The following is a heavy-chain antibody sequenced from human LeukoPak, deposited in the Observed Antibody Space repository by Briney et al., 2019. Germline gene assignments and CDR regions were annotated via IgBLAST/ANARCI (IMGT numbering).Heavy chain of an antibody. V-gene: IGHV3-48*01. D-gene: IGHD3-3*01. CDR3: TRVLPPYYDFWSGYYPNPLYYGMDV. CDR1: GFTFSSHS. Sequence: PGGSLRLSCAASGFTFSSHSMNWVRQAPGKGLEWVSYIGPSSTVIYYADSLKGRFTISRDNAKNSLFLQMNSLRAEDTAVYYCTRVLPPYYDFWSGYYPNPLYYGMDVWDQGTTVTVSS. CDR2: IGPSSTVI. J-gene: IGHJ6*02.